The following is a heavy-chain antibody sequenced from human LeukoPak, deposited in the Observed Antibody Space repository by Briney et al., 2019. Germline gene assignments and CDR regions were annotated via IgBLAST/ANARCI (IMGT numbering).Heavy chain of an antibody. D-gene: IGHD2-15*01. J-gene: IGHJ4*02. CDR2: IKSKIDGGTA. Sequence: GGSLRLSCAASGFTFRNAWMSWVRQVPGKGLEWVGRIKSKIDGGTADYAAPVKGRFTISRDDSKNTVDLQMNSLKTEDAALHYCTSISASVVGESFDYWGQGTQVTVSS. CDR3: TSISASVVGESFDY. CDR1: GFTFRNAW. V-gene: IGHV3-15*01.